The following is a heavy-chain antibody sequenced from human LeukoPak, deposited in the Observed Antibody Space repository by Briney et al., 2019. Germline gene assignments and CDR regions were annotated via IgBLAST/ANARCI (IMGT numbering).Heavy chain of an antibody. D-gene: IGHD3-10*01. V-gene: IGHV3-53*01. CDR1: GFTVSSNY. CDR2: IYSGGST. J-gene: IGHJ4*02. Sequence: PGGSLRLSCAASGFTVSSNYMSWVRQAPGKGLEWVSVIYSGGSTYYADSVKGRFTISRDNSKNTLYLQMNSVRAEDTAVYFCARGGVDHYGSGTYYLMYYFDHWGQGALVTVSS. CDR3: ARGGVDHYGSGTYYLMYYFDH.